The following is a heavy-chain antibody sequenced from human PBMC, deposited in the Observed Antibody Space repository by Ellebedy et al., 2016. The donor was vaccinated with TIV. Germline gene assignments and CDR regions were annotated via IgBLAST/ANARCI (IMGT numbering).Heavy chain of an antibody. CDR2: INPNSGGT. CDR1: GYTFTGYY. D-gene: IGHD2-8*01. V-gene: IGHV1-2*02. J-gene: IGHJ3*02. Sequence: ASVKVSXXASGYTFTGYYMHWVRQAPGQGLEWMGWINPNSGGTNYAQKFQGRVTMTRDTSISTAYMELSRLRSDDTAVYYCARDRLLYGPDAFDIWGQGTMVTVSS. CDR3: ARDRLLYGPDAFDI.